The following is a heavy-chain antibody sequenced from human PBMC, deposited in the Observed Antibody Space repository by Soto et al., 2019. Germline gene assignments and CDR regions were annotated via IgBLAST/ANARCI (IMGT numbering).Heavy chain of an antibody. V-gene: IGHV3-23*01. J-gene: IGHJ3*01. Sequence: EVQLLESGGGLVQPGGSLRLSCAASGVTFGRYAMTWVRQAPGKGLEWVSSLSGSGSSTYYADSVKGRFTISRDNSKDMVHLQMHSVTPEQTAVYYCAKDARILDYSFWRGGNDALDLWGQGTKVTVSS. D-gene: IGHD3-3*01. CDR2: LSGSGSST. CDR3: AKDARILDYSFWRGGNDALDL. CDR1: GVTFGRYA.